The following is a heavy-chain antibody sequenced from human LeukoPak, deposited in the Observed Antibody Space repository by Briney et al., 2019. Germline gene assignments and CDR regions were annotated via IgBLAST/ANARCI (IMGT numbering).Heavy chain of an antibody. CDR1: GYTFTGYY. V-gene: IGHV1-2*02. Sequence: GASVTVSFKASGYTFTGYYVHWVRPAPGQGLEWMGWMNPKSGGTNYAQKFEARVTMNRDTSISTAYMELSRLRFDDTAVYYCARSPDILTGEKFDYWGQGTLVTVSS. CDR3: ARSPDILTGEKFDY. J-gene: IGHJ4*02. D-gene: IGHD3-9*01. CDR2: MNPKSGGT.